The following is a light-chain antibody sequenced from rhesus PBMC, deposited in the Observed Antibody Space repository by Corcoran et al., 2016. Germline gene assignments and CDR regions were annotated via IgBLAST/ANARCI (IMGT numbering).Light chain of an antibody. CDR1: QNIYRN. CDR3: QHYYNHPRT. J-gene: IGKJ1*01. Sequence: DIQMTQSPSALSASVGDRVTISCRASQNIYRNLAWYQQKPGKAPKLLIYAASSLPTGIPSRFSCSRSGTDFTLTISSLQPEDSAAYYCQHYYNHPRTFGQGTKVEVK. V-gene: IGKV1-44*03. CDR2: AAS.